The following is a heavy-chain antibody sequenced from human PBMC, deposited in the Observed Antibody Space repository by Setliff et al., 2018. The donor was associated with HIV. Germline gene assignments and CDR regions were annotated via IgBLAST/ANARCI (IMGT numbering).Heavy chain of an antibody. J-gene: IGHJ4*02. V-gene: IGHV4-34*01. CDR2: INHSGRT. CDR3: AQLGMVDDFDY. Sequence: SETLSLTCAVYGGSLSGYYWSWIRQSPGKGLEWIGEINHSGRTKYSPSLRSRVSISVDTSKNHFSLKLRSVTAADTAVYYCAQLGMVDDFDYWGQGTLVTVSS. D-gene: IGHD1-1*01. CDR1: GGSLSGYY.